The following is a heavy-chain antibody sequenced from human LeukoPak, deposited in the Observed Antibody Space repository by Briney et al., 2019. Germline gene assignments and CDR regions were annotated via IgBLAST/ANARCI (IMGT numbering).Heavy chain of an antibody. J-gene: IGHJ4*02. CDR3: ARQGTYCGGDCYSEIVY. D-gene: IGHD2-21*02. V-gene: IGHV5-51*01. Sequence: GESLKISCKGSGYSFTSYWIGWVRQMPGKGLEWMGIIYPGDSDTRYSPSFQGQVTISADKSISTAYLQWSSLKASDTAMYYCARQGTYCGGDCYSEIVYWGQGTLVTASS. CDR1: GYSFTSYW. CDR2: IYPGDSDT.